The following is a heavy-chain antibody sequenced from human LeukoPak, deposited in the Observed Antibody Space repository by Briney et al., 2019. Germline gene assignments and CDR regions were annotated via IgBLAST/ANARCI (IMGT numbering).Heavy chain of an antibody. V-gene: IGHV4-4*07. CDR2: IYTSGST. CDR3: ARRRSITIFGVVLFYFDY. J-gene: IGHJ4*02. D-gene: IGHD3-3*01. CDR1: GGSISSYY. Sequence: SETLSLTCTVSGGSISSYYWSWIRQPAGKGLEWIGRIYTSGSTNYNPSLKSRVTMSVDTSKNQFSLKLSSVTAADTAVYYCARRRSITIFGVVLFYFDYWGQGTLVTVSS.